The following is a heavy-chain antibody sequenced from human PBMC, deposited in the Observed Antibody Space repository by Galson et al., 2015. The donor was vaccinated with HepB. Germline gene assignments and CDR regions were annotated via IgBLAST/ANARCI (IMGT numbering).Heavy chain of an antibody. D-gene: IGHD3-9*01. CDR1: GFDFSKFG. CDR3: ARDVLADSDLAERWFDP. Sequence: SLRLSCAASGFDFSKFGMHWVRQAPGKGLEWVALIWYRGSNSYYAESVKDRFIISRDNSKSTLYLQMNSLRPDDTAVYYCARDVLADSDLAERWFDPWGQGAMVTVSS. V-gene: IGHV3-33*01. CDR2: IWYRGSNS. J-gene: IGHJ5*02.